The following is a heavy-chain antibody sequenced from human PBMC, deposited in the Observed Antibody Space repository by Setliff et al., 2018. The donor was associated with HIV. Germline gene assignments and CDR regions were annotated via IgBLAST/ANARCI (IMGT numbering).Heavy chain of an antibody. CDR2: ISGGGYST. D-gene: IGHD3-9*01. CDR3: ARDNGRYFDRGWFDP. CDR1: GFTFSSYA. J-gene: IGHJ5*02. Sequence: PGGSLRLSCAASGFTFSSYALSWVRQTPGRGLEWVAAISGGGYSTDYADSVKGRFTISRDNSKNTLYLQMNSLRAEDTAVYYCARDNGRYFDRGWFDPWGQGALVTVSS. V-gene: IGHV3-23*01.